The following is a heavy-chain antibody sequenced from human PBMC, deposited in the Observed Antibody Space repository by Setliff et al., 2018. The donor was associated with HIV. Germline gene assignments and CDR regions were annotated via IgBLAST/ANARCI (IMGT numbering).Heavy chain of an antibody. V-gene: IGHV1-18*01. D-gene: IGHD3-3*01. J-gene: IGHJ5*02. Sequence: ASVKVSCKASGYTFTSYGISWVRQAPGQGLEWMGWISAYNGNTNYAQKLQGRVTMTTDTSTSTAYLELRSLGSNDTAVYYCARDPYFWSGYKWFDPWGQGTLVTVSS. CDR3: ARDPYFWSGYKWFDP. CDR2: ISAYNGNT. CDR1: GYTFTSYG.